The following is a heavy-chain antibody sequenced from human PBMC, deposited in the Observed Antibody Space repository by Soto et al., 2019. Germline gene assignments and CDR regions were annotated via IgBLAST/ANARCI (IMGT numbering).Heavy chain of an antibody. V-gene: IGHV1-69*12. CDR2: IMPVFSTP. Sequence: QVQLVQSGAEVKNPGSSVKVSCKTSGGTFRTSAISWVRQAPGQGLEWMGGIMPVFSTPDYAQKFQGRVTITADESTGTAYMELSSLRSEDTAVYYCARDKDRQQLGGNYYYIMDVWGQGTTVTVSS. CDR3: ARDKDRQQLGGNYYYIMDV. D-gene: IGHD3-3*02. CDR1: GGTFRTSA. J-gene: IGHJ6*01.